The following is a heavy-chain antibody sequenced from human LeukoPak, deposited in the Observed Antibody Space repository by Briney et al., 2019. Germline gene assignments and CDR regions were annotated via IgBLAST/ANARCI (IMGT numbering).Heavy chain of an antibody. Sequence: GGSLRLSCAASGFTFSCYGMHWVRQAPGKGLEWVAVISYDGSNKYYADSVKGRFTISRDNSKNTLYLQMNSLRAEDTAVYYCAKLSNTAMVTVSFDYWGQGTLATVSS. CDR1: GFTFSCYG. J-gene: IGHJ4*02. CDR3: AKLSNTAMVTVSFDY. CDR2: ISYDGSNK. V-gene: IGHV3-30*18. D-gene: IGHD5-18*01.